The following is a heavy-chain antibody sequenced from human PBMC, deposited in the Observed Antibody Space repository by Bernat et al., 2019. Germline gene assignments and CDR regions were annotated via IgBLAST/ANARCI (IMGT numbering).Heavy chain of an antibody. Sequence: QVQLVQSGAEVKKPGSSVKVSCKASGGTFSSYAISWVRQAPGQGLEWMGGIIPIFGTANYAQKFQGRVTITADESTSTAYMELSSLRSEDTAVYYCARIKRGYSSGWGQDDAFDIWGQGTMVTVSS. CDR2: IIPIFGTA. J-gene: IGHJ3*02. CDR1: GGTFSSYA. D-gene: IGHD6-19*01. CDR3: ARIKRGYSSGWGQDDAFDI. V-gene: IGHV1-69*01.